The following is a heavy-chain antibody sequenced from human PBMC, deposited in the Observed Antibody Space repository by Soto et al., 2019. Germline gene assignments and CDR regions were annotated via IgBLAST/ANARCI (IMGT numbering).Heavy chain of an antibody. D-gene: IGHD3-3*01. J-gene: IGHJ6*02. Sequence: PGGSLRLSCAASGFTFSSYVMHWVRQAPGKGLEWVAVISYDGSNRYYADSVKGRFTISRDNSKNTLYLQMNSLRAEDAAVYYCARDLWEYDFWSGYSTTSYGMDVWGQGTTVTVSS. CDR1: GFTFSSYV. CDR3: ARDLWEYDFWSGYSTTSYGMDV. CDR2: ISYDGSNR. V-gene: IGHV3-30*19.